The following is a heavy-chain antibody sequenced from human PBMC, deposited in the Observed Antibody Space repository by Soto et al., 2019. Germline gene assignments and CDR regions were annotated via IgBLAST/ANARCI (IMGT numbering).Heavy chain of an antibody. V-gene: IGHV3-33*01. D-gene: IGHD5-12*01. CDR1: GFTFSSFG. Sequence: RSLRLSCAASGFTFSSFGMHWVRQPPGKGLEWVAVIWSDGSNKYYADSVKGRFTISRDNSKNTLYLQMNSLRAEDTAVYYCARVQDNGYDTLADYWGQGTLVTVSS. CDR3: ARVQDNGYDTLADY. CDR2: IWSDGSNK. J-gene: IGHJ4*02.